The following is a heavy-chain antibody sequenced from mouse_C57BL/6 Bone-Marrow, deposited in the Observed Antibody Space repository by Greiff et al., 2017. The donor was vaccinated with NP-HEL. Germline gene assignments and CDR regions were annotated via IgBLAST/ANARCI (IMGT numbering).Heavy chain of an antibody. J-gene: IGHJ2*01. CDR2: IDPENGDT. CDR1: GFNIKDDY. V-gene: IGHV14-4*01. D-gene: IGHD6-5*01. Sequence: VHVKQSGAELVRPGASVKLSCTASGFNIKDDYMHWVKQRPEQGLEWIGWIDPENGDTEYASKFQGKATITADTSSNTAYLQLSSLTSEDTAVYYCMPNYFDYWGQGTTLTVSS. CDR3: MPNYFDY.